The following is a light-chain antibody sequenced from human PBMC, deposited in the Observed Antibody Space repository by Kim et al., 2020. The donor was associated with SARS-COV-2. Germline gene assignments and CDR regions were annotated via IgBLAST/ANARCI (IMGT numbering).Light chain of an antibody. J-gene: IGLJ2*01. CDR2: YDS. Sequence: VAPGKTARSTCGGNNIGSKSVHWYQQKPGQAPVLVIYYDSDRPSGIPERFSGSNSGNTATLTISRVEAGDEADYYCQVWDSSRDRVFGGGTKLTVL. CDR3: QVWDSSRDRV. V-gene: IGLV3-21*04. CDR1: NIGSKS.